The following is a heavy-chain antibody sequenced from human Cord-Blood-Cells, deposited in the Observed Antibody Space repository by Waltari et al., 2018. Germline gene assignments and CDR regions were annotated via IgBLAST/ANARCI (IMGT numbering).Heavy chain of an antibody. D-gene: IGHD6-13*01. Sequence: EVQLVESGGGLIQPGGSLRLSCAASGFTVSSNYMSWVRQAPGKGLEWVSVIYSGGSTYYADSVKGRFTISRDNSKNTLYLQMNSLRAEDTAVYYCARGQQRLVEGWYFDLWGRGTLVTVSS. CDR2: IYSGGST. CDR1: GFTVSSNY. CDR3: ARGQQRLVEGWYFDL. V-gene: IGHV3-53*01. J-gene: IGHJ2*01.